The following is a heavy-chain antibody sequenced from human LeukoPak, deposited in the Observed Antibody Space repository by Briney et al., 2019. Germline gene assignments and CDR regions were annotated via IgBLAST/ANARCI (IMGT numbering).Heavy chain of an antibody. V-gene: IGHV1-18*01. CDR1: GYTFTSYG. J-gene: IGHJ4*02. Sequence: ASVKVFCKASGYTFTSYGISWVRQAPGQGLEWMGWISAYNGNTNYAQKLQGRVTMTTDTSTSTAYMELRSLRSDDTAVYYCARAWSSYDSGGAGYWGQGTLVTVSS. CDR2: ISAYNGNT. CDR3: ARAWSSYDSGGAGY. D-gene: IGHD3-22*01.